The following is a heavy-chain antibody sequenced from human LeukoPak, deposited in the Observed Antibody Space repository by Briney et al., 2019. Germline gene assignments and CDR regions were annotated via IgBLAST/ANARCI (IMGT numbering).Heavy chain of an antibody. Sequence: SETLSLTCAVSGGSISSGGYSWSWIRQPPGKGLEWIGYIYHSGSTYYNPSLKSRVTISVDTSKNQFSLKLSSVTAADTAVYYCARFQNEYSSSWYIDYWGQGTLVTVSS. CDR1: GGSISSGGYS. V-gene: IGHV4-30-2*01. D-gene: IGHD6-13*01. CDR3: ARFQNEYSSSWYIDY. J-gene: IGHJ4*02. CDR2: IYHSGST.